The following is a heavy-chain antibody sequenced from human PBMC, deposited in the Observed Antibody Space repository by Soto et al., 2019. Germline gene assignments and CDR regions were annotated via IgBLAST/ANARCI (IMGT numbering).Heavy chain of an antibody. D-gene: IGHD6-13*01. V-gene: IGHV4-30-2*01. J-gene: IGHJ4*02. CDR2: IYDSGNT. CDR3: ARGQGAAAGHSNFDY. Sequence: QLQLQESGSGLVKPSQTLSLTCAVSGGSISGTTYSWSWIRQPPGKGLEWIGYIYDSGNTYYNPSLKSQFSISVDRSKNQFSLKLSSVNAADTAVYYCARGQGAAAGHSNFDYWGQGALVTVSS. CDR1: GGSISGTTYS.